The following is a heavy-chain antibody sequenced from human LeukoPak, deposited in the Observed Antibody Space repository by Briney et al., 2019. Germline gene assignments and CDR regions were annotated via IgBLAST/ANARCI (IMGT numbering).Heavy chain of an antibody. V-gene: IGHV4-59*08. CDR2: IFYSGTT. Sequence: SETLSLTCTVPGGSVSVYYWSWIRQSPGKGLEWIGYIFYSGTTLYSPSLKSRVTMSVDTSENQFSLKLTSVTAADTAVYYCARHDVVPVIRRGSDFWGQGILVTVSS. CDR1: GGSVSVYY. CDR3: ARHDVVPVIRRGSDF. J-gene: IGHJ4*02. D-gene: IGHD2-21*02.